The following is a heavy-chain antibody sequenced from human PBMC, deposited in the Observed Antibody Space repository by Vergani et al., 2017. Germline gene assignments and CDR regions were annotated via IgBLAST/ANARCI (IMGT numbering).Heavy chain of an antibody. CDR2: IYYSGST. CDR1: GGSISSYY. J-gene: IGHJ3*02. V-gene: IGHV4-59*01. Sequence: QVQLQESGPGLVKPSETLSLICTVSGGSISSYYWSWIRQPPGKGLEWIGYIYYSGSTNYNPSLKSRVTISVDTSKNQFSLKLSSVTAADTAVYYCARVSLGDDAFDIWGQGTMVTVSS. CDR3: ARVSLGDDAFDI. D-gene: IGHD3-10*01.